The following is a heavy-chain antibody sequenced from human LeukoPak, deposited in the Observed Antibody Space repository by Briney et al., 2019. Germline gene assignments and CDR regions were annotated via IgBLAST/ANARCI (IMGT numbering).Heavy chain of an antibody. D-gene: IGHD3-10*01. CDR2: IYYSGST. V-gene: IGHV4-59*01. CDR1: GGSISSYY. J-gene: IGHJ6*03. Sequence: SETLSLTCTVPGGSISSYYWSWIRRPPGKALEWIGYIYYSGSTNYNPSLKSRVTISLDMSKNQFSLKLSSVTAADTAVYYCARTYGSGAYYYYYYMDVWGKGTTVTVSS. CDR3: ARTYGSGAYYYYYYMDV.